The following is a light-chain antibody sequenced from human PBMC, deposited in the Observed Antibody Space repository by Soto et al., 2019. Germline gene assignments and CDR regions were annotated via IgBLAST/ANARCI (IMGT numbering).Light chain of an antibody. Sequence: DIQMTQSPSSLSASVGDRVTITCQASQNINIYLNWYQQSPGRAPKLLIYDASSLEKGVPSRFRGTGSGTHFTLTISSLQPEEIAKYYSQPYDDLPLTFGHGTKGDIK. CDR2: DAS. V-gene: IGKV1-33*01. J-gene: IGKJ3*01. CDR3: QPYDDLPLT. CDR1: QNINIY.